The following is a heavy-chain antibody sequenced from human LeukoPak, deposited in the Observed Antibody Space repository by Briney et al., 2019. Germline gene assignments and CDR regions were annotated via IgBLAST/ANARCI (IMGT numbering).Heavy chain of an antibody. Sequence: ASVKVSCKGCGYTFTSFDINWVRQASGQGLEGVGWRNHNSGSTGYAQRVQGRVTMTRNSSISTAYMELRSLRSEDTAVYYCARVNSSTGSGRRYFDYWGQGTLVTVSS. V-gene: IGHV1-8*01. D-gene: IGHD6-13*01. CDR1: GYTFTSFD. J-gene: IGHJ4*02. CDR3: ARVNSSTGSGRRYFDY. CDR2: RNHNSGST.